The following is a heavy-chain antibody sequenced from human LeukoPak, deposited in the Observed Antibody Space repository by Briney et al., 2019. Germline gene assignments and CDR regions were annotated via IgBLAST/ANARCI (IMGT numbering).Heavy chain of an antibody. CDR3: ARGPRESSSSDY. CDR1: RYRFTNFD. V-gene: IGHV1-8*01. D-gene: IGHD6-13*01. Sequence: ASVRLSSKPSRYRFTNFDINWVRQAPGQGRKGMGWMNPDNSSTRYAQTFQGRVSTICETSITTAFMVLSSLRSDDPAVYFCARGPRESSSSDYWGQGTVVSVSS. J-gene: IGHJ4*02. CDR2: MNPDNSST.